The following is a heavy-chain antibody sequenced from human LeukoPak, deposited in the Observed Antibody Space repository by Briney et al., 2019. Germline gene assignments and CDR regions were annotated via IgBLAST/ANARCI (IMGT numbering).Heavy chain of an antibody. CDR3: ASGYYYDSSAAFDI. D-gene: IGHD3-22*01. J-gene: IGHJ3*02. Sequence: PGGSLRLSCAASGFTFSNYVMHWVRQAPGRGLEWISYIGNRANTIYYADSVKGRFTISRDNAKNSLYLQMNSLRAEDTAVYYCASGYYYDSSAAFDIWGQGTMVTVSS. V-gene: IGHV3-48*04. CDR1: GFTFSNYV. CDR2: IGNRANTI.